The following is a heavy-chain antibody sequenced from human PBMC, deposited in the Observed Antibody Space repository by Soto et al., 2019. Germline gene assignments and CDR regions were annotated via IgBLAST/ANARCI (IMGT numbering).Heavy chain of an antibody. CDR3: ARGDNILTGGLFDY. CDR2: ISSSSSYI. Sequence: GESLTLSCAASGFTFSSYSMNCVRQSLGKGLEWVSSISSSSSYIYYADSVKGRFTISRDNAKNSLYLQMNSLRAEDTAVYYCARGDNILTGGLFDYWGQGTLVTVSS. V-gene: IGHV3-21*01. D-gene: IGHD3-9*01. J-gene: IGHJ4*02. CDR1: GFTFSSYS.